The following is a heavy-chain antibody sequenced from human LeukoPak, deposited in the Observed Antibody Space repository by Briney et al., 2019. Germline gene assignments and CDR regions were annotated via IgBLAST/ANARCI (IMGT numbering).Heavy chain of an antibody. J-gene: IGHJ4*02. CDR2: ISAYNGNT. CDR3: ARFRAGVGEPYGDY. D-gene: IGHD3-10*01. V-gene: IGHV1-18*01. CDR1: SYTFTSYG. Sequence: ASVKVSCKASSYTFTSYGISWVRQAPGQGLEWMGCISAYNGNTNYAQKLQGRVTMTTDTSTSTAYMELRSLRSDDTAVYYCARFRAGVGEPYGDYWGQGTLVTVSS.